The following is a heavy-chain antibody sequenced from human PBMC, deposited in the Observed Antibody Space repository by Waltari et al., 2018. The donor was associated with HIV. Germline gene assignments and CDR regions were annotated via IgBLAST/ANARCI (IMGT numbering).Heavy chain of an antibody. Sequence: EVQLVESGGGLVQLGGYLRRSCAAPGVTVSRNYMCWVRQAAGKGLEWGAFIYSGGSTYYADSVKVRFTISRDNSKNTLYLQMNSLRAEDTAVYYCASIAYCGGDCYPRGMDVWGQGTTVTVSS. CDR3: ASIAYCGGDCYPRGMDV. CDR1: GVTVSRNY. J-gene: IGHJ6*02. V-gene: IGHV3-66*01. CDR2: IYSGGST. D-gene: IGHD2-21*02.